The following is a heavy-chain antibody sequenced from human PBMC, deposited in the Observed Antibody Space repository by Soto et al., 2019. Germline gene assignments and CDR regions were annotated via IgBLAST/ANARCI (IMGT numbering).Heavy chain of an antibody. CDR1: GFTFSSYW. Sequence: PVGSLRLSCAASGFTFSSYWMHWVRQAPGKGLVWVSRIKSDGSSTSYADSVKGRFTISRDNAKNTLYLQMNSLRAEDTAVYYCARWDLKLGRYYYYGMDVWGQGTTVTVSS. D-gene: IGHD1-26*01. V-gene: IGHV3-74*01. CDR3: ARWDLKLGRYYYYGMDV. CDR2: IKSDGSST. J-gene: IGHJ6*02.